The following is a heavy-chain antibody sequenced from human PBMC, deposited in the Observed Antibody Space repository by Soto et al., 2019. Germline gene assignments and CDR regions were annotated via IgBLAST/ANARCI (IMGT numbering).Heavy chain of an antibody. V-gene: IGHV3-23*01. CDR1: GFTFDDYA. CDR3: AKDGAVAGTGYYYGMDV. J-gene: IGHJ6*02. Sequence: GGSLRLSCAASGFTFDDYAMHWVRQAPGKGLEWVSAISGSGGSTYYADSVKGRFTISRDNSKNTLYLQMNSLRAEDTAVYYCAKDGAVAGTGYYYGMDVWGQGTTVTVSS. D-gene: IGHD6-19*01. CDR2: ISGSGGST.